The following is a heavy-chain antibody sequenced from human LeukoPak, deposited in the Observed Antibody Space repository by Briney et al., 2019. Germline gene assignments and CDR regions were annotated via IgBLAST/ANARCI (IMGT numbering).Heavy chain of an antibody. J-gene: IGHJ4*02. V-gene: IGHV3-23*01. CDR3: ANDVRLPDIVLMVYARY. CDR1: GFTFSSYA. CDR2: ISGSGGST. D-gene: IGHD2-8*01. Sequence: GGSLRLSCAASGFTFSSYAMSWVRQAPGKGLEWVSAISGSGGSTYYADSVKGRFTISRDNSKNTLYLQMNSLRAEDTAVYYCANDVRLPDIVLMVYARYWGQGTLVTVSS.